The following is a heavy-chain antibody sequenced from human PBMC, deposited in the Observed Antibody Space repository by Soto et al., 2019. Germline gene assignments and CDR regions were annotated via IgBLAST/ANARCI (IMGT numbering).Heavy chain of an antibody. D-gene: IGHD2-15*01. V-gene: IGHV1-69*05. CDR1: GGTFSSYA. CDR2: IIPIFGTA. Sequence: GASVKVSCKASGGTFSSYAISWVRQAPGQGLEWMGGIIPIFGTANYAQKFQGRVTITTDESTSTAYMELSRLKSEDTAGYYCVIHRSGVVYWGQGTLVTVSS. J-gene: IGHJ4*02. CDR3: VIHRSGVVY.